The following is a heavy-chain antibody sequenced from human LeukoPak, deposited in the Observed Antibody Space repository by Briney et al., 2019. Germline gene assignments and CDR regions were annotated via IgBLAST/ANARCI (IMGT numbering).Heavy chain of an antibody. V-gene: IGHV4-34*01. CDR3: ARGPRYCSSTSCPGHHYYYYGMDV. D-gene: IGHD2-2*01. CDR2: INHSGST. Sequence: PSETLSLTCAVYGGSFSGYYWSWIRQPPAKGVEWFGEINHSGSTNYNPSLKSRVTISVDTSKNQFSLKLSSVTAADTAVYYCARGPRYCSSTSCPGHHYYYYGMDVWGQGTTVTVSS. J-gene: IGHJ6*02. CDR1: GGSFSGYY.